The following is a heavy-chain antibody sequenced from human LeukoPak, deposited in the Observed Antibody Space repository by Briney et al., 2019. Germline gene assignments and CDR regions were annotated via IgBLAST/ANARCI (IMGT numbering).Heavy chain of an antibody. D-gene: IGHD5-24*01. CDR3: ARAEMATIVH. V-gene: IGHV3-23*01. CDR2: MSSSDDGR. Sequence: QTGGSLRLSCATSGFSFSSYAMSWVRQAPGKGLEWVSAMSSSDDGRYYAASVRGRFTISRDTSRSTLYLQMNSLRAEDTAVYYCARAEMATIVHWGQGTLVTVSS. CDR1: GFSFSSYA. J-gene: IGHJ5*02.